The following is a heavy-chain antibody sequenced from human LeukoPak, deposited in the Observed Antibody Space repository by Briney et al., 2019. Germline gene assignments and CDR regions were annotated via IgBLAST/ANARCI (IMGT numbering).Heavy chain of an antibody. CDR3: ASGYYYDSSGYHPAPYYSYGMDV. CDR1: GYTFTSYY. CDR2: INPNCRSA. Sequence: ASVKVHCKASGYTFTSYYMLLVRQASGQGLELMGIINPNCRSASYAQKFQVRVTMSRDWSTCSVYKELSYRRSLATAVYYCASGYYYDSSGYHPAPYYSYGMDVWGQGTTVTVSS. V-gene: IGHV1-46*01. D-gene: IGHD3-22*01. J-gene: IGHJ6*02.